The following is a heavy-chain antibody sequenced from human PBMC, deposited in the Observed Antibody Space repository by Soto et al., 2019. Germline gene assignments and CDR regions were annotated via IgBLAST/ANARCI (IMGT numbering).Heavy chain of an antibody. CDR3: ARLRGYSSSWYFDY. CDR2: IYYSGST. D-gene: IGHD6-13*01. CDR1: GGSISSSSYY. J-gene: IGHJ4*02. Sequence: SETLSLTCTVSGGSISSSSYYWGWIRQPPGKGLEWIGSIYYSGSTYYNPSLKSRVTISVDTSKNQFSLKLSSVTAADTAVYYCARLRGYSSSWYFDYWGQGTLVTVSS. V-gene: IGHV4-39*01.